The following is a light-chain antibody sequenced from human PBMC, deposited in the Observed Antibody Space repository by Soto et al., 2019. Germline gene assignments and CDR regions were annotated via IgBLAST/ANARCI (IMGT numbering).Light chain of an antibody. CDR2: VNSDGSH. J-gene: IGLJ2*01. CDR3: QTWGTGIVV. CDR1: SGHSSYA. V-gene: IGLV4-69*01. Sequence: QPVLTQSPSASASLGASVKLTCTLSSGHSSYAIAWHQQQPEKGPRYLMKVNSDGSHSKGDGIPDRFSGSSSGAERYLTISSLQSEDEAEYYCQTWGTGIVVFGGGTKVTVL.